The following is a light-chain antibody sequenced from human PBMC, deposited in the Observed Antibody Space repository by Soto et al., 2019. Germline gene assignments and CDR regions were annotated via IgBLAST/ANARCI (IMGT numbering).Light chain of an antibody. CDR1: SSDIGGYKY. CDR3: TSYSRYRVLV. Sequence: QSALTQPASVSGSLGQSITISCTGTSSDIGGYKYVSWYQQHPGKAPKLIIFEVNNRPSGVSDRFSGSNSGNTASLTISGLQAEDEADYYCTSYSRYRVLVFGGGTKVTVL. J-gene: IGLJ3*02. V-gene: IGLV2-14*01. CDR2: EVN.